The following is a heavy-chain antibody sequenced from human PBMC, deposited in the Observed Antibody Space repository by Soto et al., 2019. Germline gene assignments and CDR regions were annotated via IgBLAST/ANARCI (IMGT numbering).Heavy chain of an antibody. J-gene: IGHJ6*02. V-gene: IGHV3-30*03. CDR2: IAYDGNDK. D-gene: IGHD1-7*01. CDR3: ARDVGNYVPYYYGMDV. Sequence: QAQLVESGGGVVQPGRSLRLSCAASEFTFNTYAMHWVRQAPGKGLEWVAVIAYDGNDKYYADSVKGRFTISRDNSKNALYLQMNTLRPEDTAMYYCARDVGNYVPYYYGMDVWGQVTTVTVSS. CDR1: EFTFNTYA.